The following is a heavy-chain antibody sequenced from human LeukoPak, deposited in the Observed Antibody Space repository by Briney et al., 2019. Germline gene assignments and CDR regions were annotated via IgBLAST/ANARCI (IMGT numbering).Heavy chain of an antibody. CDR2: ISSSSSYI. CDR3: AGIYYGSGGFYY. V-gene: IGHV3-21*01. Sequence: GGSLRLSFAAAGFNFGSYRMNGVRQAPGEGLEWVSSISSSSSYIYYADSVKGRFTISRDNAKNSLYLQTNSLRAQDTAVYYCAGIYYGSGGFYYWGQGTLVTVSS. CDR1: GFNFGSYR. J-gene: IGHJ4*02. D-gene: IGHD3-10*01.